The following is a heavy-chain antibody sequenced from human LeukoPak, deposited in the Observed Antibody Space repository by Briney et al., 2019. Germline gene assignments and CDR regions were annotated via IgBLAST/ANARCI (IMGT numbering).Heavy chain of an antibody. V-gene: IGHV4-59*05. Sequence: SETLSLTCTVSGGSISSYYWSWIRQPPGKGLEWIGSIYYSGSTYYNPSLKSRVTISVDTSKNQFSLKLSSVTAADTAVYYCARRGLLRYFDWRYWGQGTLVTVSS. CDR3: ARRGLLRYFDWRY. J-gene: IGHJ4*02. CDR2: IYYSGST. CDR1: GGSISSYY. D-gene: IGHD3-9*01.